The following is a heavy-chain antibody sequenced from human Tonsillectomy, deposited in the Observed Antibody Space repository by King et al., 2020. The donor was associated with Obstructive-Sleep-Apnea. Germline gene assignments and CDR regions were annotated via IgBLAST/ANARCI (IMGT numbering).Heavy chain of an antibody. CDR2: ISSSSTTI. Sequence: VQLVESGGGLVQPGGSLRLSCADSGFTFSRYSMNWVRQAPGKGLEWVSYISSSSTTIHYADSVKGRFTISRDNAKNSLYMQMNSLRVEDTAVYYCARIRQLLSPLGYGMDVWGQGTTVTVSS. CDR3: ARIRQLLSPLGYGMDV. D-gene: IGHD2-2*01. V-gene: IGHV3-48*04. CDR1: GFTFSRYS. J-gene: IGHJ6*02.